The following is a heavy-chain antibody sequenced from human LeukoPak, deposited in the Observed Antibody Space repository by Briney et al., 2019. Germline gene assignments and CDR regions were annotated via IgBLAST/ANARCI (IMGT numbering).Heavy chain of an antibody. CDR3: ARHLSGSAMMHYFDY. V-gene: IGHV4-39*01. D-gene: IGHD5-18*01. Sequence: KPSETLSLTCNVSGASISSGRNYWGWIRQSPGKGLEWIASIYYSGNSYYNPSLKSRVSISVDTSKNHISLKLFSLTAADTALYYCARHLSGSAMMHYFDYWGQGNLVTVSS. CDR2: IYYSGNS. J-gene: IGHJ4*02. CDR1: GASISSGRNY.